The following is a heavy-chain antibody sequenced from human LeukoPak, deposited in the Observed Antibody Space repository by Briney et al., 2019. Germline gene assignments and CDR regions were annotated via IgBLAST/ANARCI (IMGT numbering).Heavy chain of an antibody. Sequence: SVKVSCKASGGTFSSYAISWVRQAPGQGLEWMGRIIPILGIANYAQKFQGRVTITADKSTSTAYMELSSLRSEDTAVYYCARSVDHLRLQGYCSGGGCSPLGYYFDYWGQGTLVTVSS. CDR1: GGTFSSYA. J-gene: IGHJ4*02. V-gene: IGHV1-69*04. CDR2: IIPILGIA. CDR3: ARSVDHLRLQGYCSGGGCSPLGYYFDY. D-gene: IGHD2-15*01.